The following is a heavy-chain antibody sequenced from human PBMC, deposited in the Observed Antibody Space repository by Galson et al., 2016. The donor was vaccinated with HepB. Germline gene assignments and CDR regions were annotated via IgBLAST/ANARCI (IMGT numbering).Heavy chain of an antibody. V-gene: IGHV1-46*01. J-gene: IGHJ6*02. Sequence: SVKVSCKASGYTVTSNYIHWVRQAPGQGLEWVGVINPRDATTAYPPKFQGRLSMTRDTSMSTVYMELSSLTSEDTAVYYCARGADSRTYSYEYGMDVWGQATTVTVSS. CDR3: ARGADSRTYSYEYGMDV. CDR2: INPRDATT. D-gene: IGHD3-22*01. CDR1: GYTVTSNY.